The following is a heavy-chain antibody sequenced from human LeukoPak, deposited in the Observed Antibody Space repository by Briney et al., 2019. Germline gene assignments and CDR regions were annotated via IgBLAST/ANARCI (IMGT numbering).Heavy chain of an antibody. CDR3: AREDYYYGSGSSNSPYYGMDV. CDR1: GYTFTSYG. CDR2: ISAYNGNT. Sequence: GASVKVSCKASGYTFTSYGISWARQAPGQGLEWMGWISAYNGNTNYAQKLQGRVTMTTDTSTSTAYMELRSLRSDDTAVYYCAREDYYYGSGSSNSPYYGMDVWGQGTTVTVSS. J-gene: IGHJ6*02. V-gene: IGHV1-18*01. D-gene: IGHD3-10*01.